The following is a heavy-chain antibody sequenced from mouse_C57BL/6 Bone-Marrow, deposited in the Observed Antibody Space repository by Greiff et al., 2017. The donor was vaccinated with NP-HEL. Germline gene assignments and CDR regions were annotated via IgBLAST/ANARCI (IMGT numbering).Heavy chain of an antibody. Sequence: EVMLVESGGGLVQPGGSLKLSCAASGFTFSDYYMYWVRQTPEKRLEWVAYISNGGGSTYYPDTVKGRFTISRDNAKNTLYLQMSRLKSEDTAMYYCARHGYYYGSSHFDYWGQGTTLTVSS. CDR3: ARHGYYYGSSHFDY. CDR1: GFTFSDYY. D-gene: IGHD1-1*01. J-gene: IGHJ2*01. CDR2: ISNGGGST. V-gene: IGHV5-12*01.